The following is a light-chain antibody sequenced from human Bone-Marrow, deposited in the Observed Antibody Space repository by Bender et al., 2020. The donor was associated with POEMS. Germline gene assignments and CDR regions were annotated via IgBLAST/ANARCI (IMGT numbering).Light chain of an antibody. CDR3: CSYAGSRFVI. J-gene: IGLJ2*01. V-gene: IGLV2-23*01. CDR2: ENT. Sequence: QSGLTQPASVSGSPGQSITISCTGTSSDIGAYNLVSWYQHHPGKAPKLIIYENTKWPSGVSHRFSGSRSVNTASLTISGLQAEDEADYYCCSYAGSRFVIFGGGTKLTVL. CDR1: SSDIGAYNL.